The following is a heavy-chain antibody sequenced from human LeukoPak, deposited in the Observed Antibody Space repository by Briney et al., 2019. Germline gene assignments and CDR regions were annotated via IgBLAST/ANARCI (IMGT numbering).Heavy chain of an antibody. D-gene: IGHD6-19*01. CDR1: GGSISSGGYS. V-gene: IGHV4-30-2*02. Sequence: SQTLSLTCAVSGGSISSGGYSWSWIRQPPGKGLEWIGYIYHSRSTYYNPSLKSRVTISVDRSKNQFSLKLSSVTAADTAVYYCASSIAVAGTGWFDPWGQGTLVTVSS. CDR3: ASSIAVAGTGWFDP. CDR2: IYHSRST. J-gene: IGHJ5*02.